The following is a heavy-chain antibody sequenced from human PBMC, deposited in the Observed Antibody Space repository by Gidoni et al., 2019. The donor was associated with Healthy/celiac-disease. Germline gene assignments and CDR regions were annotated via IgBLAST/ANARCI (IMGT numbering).Heavy chain of an antibody. D-gene: IGHD3-16*02. CDR3: ARDEMITFGGVIVSLYYYYYGMDV. Sequence: QVQLVQSGAEVTKPGASVTVSCTASGYTFTSYDITWVRQSTGQGLEWMGWMNPNSGNTGYAQKFQGRVTMTRNTSISTAYMELSSLRSEDTAVYYCARDEMITFGGVIVSLYYYYYGMDVWGQGTTVTVSS. V-gene: IGHV1-8*01. CDR1: GYTFTSYD. J-gene: IGHJ6*02. CDR2: MNPNSGNT.